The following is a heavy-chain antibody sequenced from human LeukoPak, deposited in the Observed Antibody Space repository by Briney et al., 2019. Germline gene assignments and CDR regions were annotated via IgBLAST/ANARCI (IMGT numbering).Heavy chain of an antibody. V-gene: IGHV3-30*03. D-gene: IGHD6-13*01. CDR3: ARQVGGEYLAGIFDY. CDR1: GFTFTTYG. Sequence: PGRSLRLSCAASGFTFTTYGMHWVRQAPGKGLEWVAVISFDGSEKYYSDSAKGRFTISRDNSKNTLFLEMNRLRADDTAVYHCARQVGGEYLAGIFDYWGQGTLVTVSS. J-gene: IGHJ4*02. CDR2: ISFDGSEK.